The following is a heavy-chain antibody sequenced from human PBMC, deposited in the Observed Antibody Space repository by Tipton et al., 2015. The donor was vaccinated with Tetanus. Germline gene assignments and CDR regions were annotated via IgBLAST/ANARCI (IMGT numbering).Heavy chain of an antibody. CDR2: VYYSGST. J-gene: IGHJ6*02. V-gene: IGHV4-59*12. Sequence: TLSLTCTVSGGSINNYYWSWTRQPPGKGLEWIGYVYYSGSTNYNPSLKSRVTISVDTSKNQFSLNLSSVTAADTAVYYCARSGYYSRAYYHYRMDVWGQGTTVSVSS. CDR1: GGSINNYY. D-gene: IGHD3-9*01. CDR3: ARSGYYSRAYYHYRMDV.